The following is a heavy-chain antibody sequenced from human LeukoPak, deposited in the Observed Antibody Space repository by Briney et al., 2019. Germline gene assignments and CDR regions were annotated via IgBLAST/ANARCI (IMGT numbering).Heavy chain of an antibody. Sequence: SGGSLRLSCAASGFTFTTYNMNWVRQAPGKGPEWVAYITASDTNKYYADPVNGPFTISRDNAKKSLFLQMSSRRAENTAVYYCTTAPVFSSSWRSWGQGTLVTVSS. D-gene: IGHD2-2*01. J-gene: IGHJ5*02. V-gene: IGHV3-48*01. CDR2: ITASDTNK. CDR3: TTAPVFSSSWRS. CDR1: GFTFTTYN.